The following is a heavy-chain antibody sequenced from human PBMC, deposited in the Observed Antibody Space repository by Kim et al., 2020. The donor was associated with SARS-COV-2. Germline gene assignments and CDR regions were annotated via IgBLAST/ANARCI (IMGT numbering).Heavy chain of an antibody. CDR2: IKDKANSYTS. V-gene: IGHV3-72*01. CDR1: GFTFSDHS. J-gene: IGHJ4*01. D-gene: IGHD3-16*01. CDR3: ARRSLGAYAAPFDY. Sequence: GGSLRLSCAASGFTFSDHSMDWVRQAPGKGLECVGRIKDKANSYTSEYAASVKGRFTISRDDSKNSVCLEMNSLNTEDTAMYYCARRSLGAYAAPFDYWGQGTLVTVSS.